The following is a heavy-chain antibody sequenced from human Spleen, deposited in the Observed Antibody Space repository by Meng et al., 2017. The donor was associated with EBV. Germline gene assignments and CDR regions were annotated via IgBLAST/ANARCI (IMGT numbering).Heavy chain of an antibody. CDR2: ISYDGSNK. J-gene: IGHJ4*02. CDR1: GFTFSSYG. CDR3: ATIAAAGDYFDY. D-gene: IGHD6-13*01. Sequence: VQLVESGGGLVQPGGSLRLSCAASGFTFSSYGMHWVRQAPGKGLEWVAVISYDGSNKYYADSVKGRFTISRDSSKNTLYLQMNSLRVEDTAVYYCATIAAAGDYFDYWGQGTLVTGSS. V-gene: IGHV3-30*03.